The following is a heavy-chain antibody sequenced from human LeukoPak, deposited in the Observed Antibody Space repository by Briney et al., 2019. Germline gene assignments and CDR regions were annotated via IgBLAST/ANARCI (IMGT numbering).Heavy chain of an antibody. CDR3: ARERIAAPNWFDP. V-gene: IGHV1-69*13. CDR2: IIPIFGTA. Sequence: PVKVSCKASGGTFTSYAISWVRQAPGHGLKWMGGIIPIFGTANYAQKFQGRVTMTADESTSTAYMELSSLRSEDTAVYYCARERIAAPNWFDPWGQGTLVTVSS. J-gene: IGHJ5*02. D-gene: IGHD6-6*01. CDR1: GGTFTSYA.